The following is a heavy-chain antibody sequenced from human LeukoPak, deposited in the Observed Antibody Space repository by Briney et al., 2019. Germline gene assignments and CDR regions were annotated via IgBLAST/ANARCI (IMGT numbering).Heavy chain of an antibody. CDR3: TTFYY. CDR1: GITFSNAW. J-gene: IGHJ4*02. Sequence: VGSLRLSCAASGITFSNAWMTWVRQAPGKGLEWVGRIKSQTDNGTTDYAAPVKGRFTISRDDSKNTLYLQMNSLKTEDTAVYYCTTFYYWGQGTLVTVSS. CDR2: IKSQTDNGTT. V-gene: IGHV3-15*01.